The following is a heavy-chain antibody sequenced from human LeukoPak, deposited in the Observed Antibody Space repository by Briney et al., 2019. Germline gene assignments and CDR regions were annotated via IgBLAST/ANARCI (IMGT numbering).Heavy chain of an antibody. CDR3: ARYGVETTPDYYYMDV. CDR1: GGSISSNNYY. D-gene: IGHD3-3*01. Sequence: SETLSLTCTVSGGSISSNNYYWGWIRQPPGKGLEWIGSIYYSGSTYYNPSLKSRVTISLDTSKNQFSLNLSSVTAADTALYYCARYGVETTPDYYYMDVWGKGTTVTVSS. CDR2: IYYSGST. V-gene: IGHV4-39*01. J-gene: IGHJ6*03.